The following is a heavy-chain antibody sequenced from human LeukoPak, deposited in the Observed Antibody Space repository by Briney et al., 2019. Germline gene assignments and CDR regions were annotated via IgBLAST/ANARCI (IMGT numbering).Heavy chain of an antibody. J-gene: IGHJ3*02. CDR1: GYTFTGYY. Sequence: ASVKVSCKASGYTFTGYYMHWVRQAPGQGLEWMGRINPNSGGTNYAQKFQGRVTMTRDTSINTAYMELSRLRSDDTAVYYCARDGNGYYYDSSAILGDAFDIWGQGTMVTVSS. CDR3: ARDGNGYYYDSSAILGDAFDI. CDR2: INPNSGGT. D-gene: IGHD3-22*01. V-gene: IGHV1-2*06.